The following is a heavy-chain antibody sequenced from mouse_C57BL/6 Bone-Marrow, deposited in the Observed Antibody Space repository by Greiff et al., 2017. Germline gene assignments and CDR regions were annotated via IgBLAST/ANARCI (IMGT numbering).Heavy chain of an antibody. D-gene: IGHD1-1*01. CDR2: IDPENGDT. CDR1: GFNIKDDY. CDR3: TVLLEDY. V-gene: IGHV14-4*01. Sequence: VQLKQSGAELVRPGASVKLSCTASGFNIKDDYMHWVKQRPEQGLEGIGWIDPENGDTEYASKFQGKATITADTSSNTAYLQLSSLTSEVTAVYYCTVLLEDYWGQGTSVTVSS. J-gene: IGHJ4*01.